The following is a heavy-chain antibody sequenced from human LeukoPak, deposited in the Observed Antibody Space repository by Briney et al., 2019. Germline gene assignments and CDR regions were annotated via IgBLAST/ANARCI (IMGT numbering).Heavy chain of an antibody. CDR2: IYYTGST. V-gene: IGHV4-39*07. CDR3: ARGGYYGSGNDFRFDP. CDR1: GGSISSSSYY. J-gene: IGHJ5*02. Sequence: SETLSLTCTVSGGSISSSSYYWGWIRQPPGKGLEWIGNIYYTGSTYYNPSLKSRVTISVDTSKNQFSLKLSSVTAADTAVYYCARGGYYGSGNDFRFDPWGQGTLVTVSS. D-gene: IGHD3-10*01.